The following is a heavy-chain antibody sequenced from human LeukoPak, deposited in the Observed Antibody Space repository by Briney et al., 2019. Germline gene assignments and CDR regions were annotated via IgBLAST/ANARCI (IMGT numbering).Heavy chain of an antibody. D-gene: IGHD2/OR15-2a*01. J-gene: IGHJ3*02. CDR3: ARAVIVGDAFDI. CDR2: IFTSGST. CDR1: GGSISSHY. Sequence: SETLSPTCTVSGGSISSHYWSWFRQPAGKGLEWIGRIFTSGSTNYNPSLKSRVTMLVDTSKNQFSLKLSSVTAADTAVYYCARAVIVGDAFDIWGQGTMVTVSS. V-gene: IGHV4-4*07.